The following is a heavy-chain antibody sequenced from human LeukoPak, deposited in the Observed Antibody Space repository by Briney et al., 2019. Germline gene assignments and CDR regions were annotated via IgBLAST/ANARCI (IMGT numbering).Heavy chain of an antibody. D-gene: IGHD6-19*01. J-gene: IGHJ6*03. CDR3: AREPSGHSSGARYYYYYMDV. CDR2: ISSSSSYI. Sequence: GGSLRLSCAASGFTFSSYSMNWVRQAPGKGLEWVLSISSSSSYIYYADSVKGRFTISRDNAKNSLYLQMNSLRAEDTAVYYCAREPSGHSSGARYYYYYMDVWGKGTTVTVSS. CDR1: GFTFSSYS. V-gene: IGHV3-21*01.